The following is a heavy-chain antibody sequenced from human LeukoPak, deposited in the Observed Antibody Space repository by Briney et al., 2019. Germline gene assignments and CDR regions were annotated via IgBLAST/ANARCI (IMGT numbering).Heavy chain of an antibody. Sequence: SQTLSLTCAISGDSVSSNSAAWNWIRQSPSRGLEWLGRTYYRSKWYNDYAVSVKGRITINPDTSKNQFSLQLNSVTPEDTAVYYCARQERVLRFLEWLLFFDPWGQGTLVTVSS. CDR2: TYYRSKWYN. D-gene: IGHD3-3*01. J-gene: IGHJ5*02. CDR1: GDSVSSNSAA. CDR3: ARQERVLRFLEWLLFFDP. V-gene: IGHV6-1*01.